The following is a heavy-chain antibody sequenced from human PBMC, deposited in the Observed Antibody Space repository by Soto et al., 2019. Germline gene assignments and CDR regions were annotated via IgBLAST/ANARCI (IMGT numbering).Heavy chain of an antibody. V-gene: IGHV1-18*04. J-gene: IGHJ5*01. CDR3: VRDQKYFRVNGNWFDS. CDR2: VSGNNGAS. CDR1: GYTSADFG. Sequence: ASVKVSCKASGYTSADFGISWVRQAPGQGLEWMGWVSGNNGASNPAPKVQGRITMTLDTSTGVSYMALRSLRSDDTAIYYCVRDQKYFRVNGNWFDSWGQGALVTVSS. D-gene: IGHD2-2*01.